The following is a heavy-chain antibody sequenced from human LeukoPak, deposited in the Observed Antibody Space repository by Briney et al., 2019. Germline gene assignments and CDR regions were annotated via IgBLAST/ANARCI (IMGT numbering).Heavy chain of an antibody. CDR3: ARGPRDPTEYCSRGTCSPTYEV. V-gene: IGHV3-48*03. Sequence: GGSLRLSCAASGFTFSDYEMNWVRQAPGKGLEWVSNISSSGRRIYYADSVKGRFTIARDNAKNSLYLQMNSLRVDDTAIYYCARGPRDPTEYCSRGTCSPTYEVWGQGTLVTVSS. D-gene: IGHD2-15*01. CDR1: GFTFSDYE. CDR2: ISSSGRRI. J-gene: IGHJ4*02.